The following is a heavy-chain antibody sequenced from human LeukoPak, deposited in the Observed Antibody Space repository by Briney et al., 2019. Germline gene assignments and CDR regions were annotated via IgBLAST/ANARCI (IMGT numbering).Heavy chain of an antibody. CDR2: ISWNSGSI. J-gene: IGHJ4*02. CDR3: ARVQWELRGVGSYFDY. D-gene: IGHD1-26*01. V-gene: IGHV3-9*01. CDR1: GFTFDDYA. Sequence: GRSLRLSCAASGFTFDDYAMHWVRQAPGKGLEWVSGISWNSGSIGYVDSVKGRFTISRDNAKNSLYLQMNSLRAEDTAVYYCARVQWELRGVGSYFDYWGQGTLVTVSS.